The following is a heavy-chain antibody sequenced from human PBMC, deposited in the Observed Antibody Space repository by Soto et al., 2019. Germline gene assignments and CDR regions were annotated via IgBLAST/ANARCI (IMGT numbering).Heavy chain of an antibody. V-gene: IGHV4-61*01. CDR3: ARGIEGWYQGRYYYCMDV. CDR2: IYYSGST. Sequence: QVQLQESGPGLVKPSETLSLTCTVSGGSVSSGSYYWSWIRQPPGKGLEWIGYIYYSGSTNYNPSLKSGVTRSVDTSKNQFSLQLSSVTAADTAVYYCARGIEGWYQGRYYYCMDVWGQGTTVTVSS. CDR1: GGSVSSGSYY. D-gene: IGHD6-19*01. J-gene: IGHJ6*02.